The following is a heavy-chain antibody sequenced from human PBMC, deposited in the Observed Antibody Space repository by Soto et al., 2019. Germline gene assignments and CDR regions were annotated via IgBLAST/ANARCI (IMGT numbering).Heavy chain of an antibody. CDR2: IYHSGST. J-gene: IGHJ5*02. V-gene: IGHV4-30-2*01. CDR3: ARGAGYCISTSCPPPQWFDP. Sequence: SETLSLTCAVSGGSISSGGYSWSWIRQPPGKGLEWIGYIYHSGSTYYNPSLKSRVTISVDRSKNQFSLKLSSVTAADTAVYYCARGAGYCISTSCPPPQWFDPWGQGTLVTVSS. D-gene: IGHD2-2*01. CDR1: GGSISSGGYS.